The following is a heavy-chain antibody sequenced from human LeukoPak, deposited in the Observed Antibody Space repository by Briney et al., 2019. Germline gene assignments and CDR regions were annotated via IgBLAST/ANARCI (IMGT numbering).Heavy chain of an antibody. CDR1: GFTFSSYA. D-gene: IGHD5-24*01. J-gene: IGHJ6*02. V-gene: IGHV3-53*01. Sequence: GGSLRLSCAASGFTFSSYAMSWVRQAPWKGLEWVSVIYSGGSTYYADSVKGRFTISRDNSKNTLYLQMNSLRAEDTAVYYCARDRGRDGYNHPYYYGMDVWGQGTAVTVSS. CDR2: IYSGGST. CDR3: ARDRGRDGYNHPYYYGMDV.